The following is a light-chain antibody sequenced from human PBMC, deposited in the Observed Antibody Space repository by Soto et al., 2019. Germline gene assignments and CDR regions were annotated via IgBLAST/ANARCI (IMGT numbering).Light chain of an antibody. Sequence: QSALTQPRSVSGSTGQSVTISCTGTSNDVGGYNFVSWYQQHPGKVPKLFIYDVSRRPSGVPDRFSGSKSGNTASLTISGLQAEDEPDYYCSSYAGSYTLVFGGGTKLTVL. CDR3: SSYAGSYTLV. CDR2: DVS. V-gene: IGLV2-11*01. J-gene: IGLJ2*01. CDR1: SNDVGGYNF.